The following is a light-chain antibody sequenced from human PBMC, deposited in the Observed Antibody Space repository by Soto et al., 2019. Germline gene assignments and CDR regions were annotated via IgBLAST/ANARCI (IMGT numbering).Light chain of an antibody. CDR1: QSVSSSY. CDR2: GAS. CDR3: QQYGSSQGFT. J-gene: IGKJ3*01. Sequence: EIVLTQSPGTLSLSPGERATLSCRASQSVSSSYLAWYQQKPGQAPRLLIYGASSRATGIPDRFSGSGSRTDFTLSISRLEPEDVAVYDCQQYGSSQGFTFGPGTKVDIK. V-gene: IGKV3-20*01.